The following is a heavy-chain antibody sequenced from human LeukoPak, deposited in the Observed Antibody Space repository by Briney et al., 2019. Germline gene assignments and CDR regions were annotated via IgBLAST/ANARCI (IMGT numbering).Heavy chain of an antibody. CDR3: ARDYGDYVLRLYSHGIDV. V-gene: IGHV4-31*03. CDR1: GGSISSGGYY. D-gene: IGHD4-17*01. CDR2: IYYSGST. J-gene: IGHJ6*02. Sequence: SETLSLTCTVSGGSISSGGYYWSWIRQHPGKGLEWIGYIYYSGSTYYNPSLKSRVTISVDTSKNQFSLKLSSVTAADTAVYYCARDYGDYVLRLYSHGIDVWGQGTTVTVSS.